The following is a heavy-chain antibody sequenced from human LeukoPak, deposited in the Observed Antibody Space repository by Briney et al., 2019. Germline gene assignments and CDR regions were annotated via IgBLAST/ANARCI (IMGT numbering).Heavy chain of an antibody. V-gene: IGHV3-21*01. J-gene: IGHJ5*01. CDR3: AKGVNNGDYPNGFDS. Sequence: NAGGSLRLSCAASGFTFSSYSMNWVRQAPGKGLEWVSSISSSSSYIYYADSVKGRFTISRANSKNTLYLQMNSLRTEDTAAYYCAKGVNNGDYPNGFDSWGQGTLVTVSS. D-gene: IGHD2-8*01. CDR2: ISSSSSYI. CDR1: GFTFSSYS.